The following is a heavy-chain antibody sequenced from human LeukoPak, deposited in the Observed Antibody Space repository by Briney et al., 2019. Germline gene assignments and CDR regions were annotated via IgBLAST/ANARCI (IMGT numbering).Heavy chain of an antibody. CDR1: GGTLNNYA. V-gene: IGHV1-69*05. Sequence: GASVKVSCKASGGTLNNYAISWVRQAPGQGLEWMGGIIPIFGTTNYPQRFQGRVTITTDKSTNTAYMELSSLRSGDTAVYYCARDRGGDGYNSQFDYWGQGTLVTVSS. D-gene: IGHD5-24*01. J-gene: IGHJ4*02. CDR3: ARDRGGDGYNSQFDY. CDR2: IIPIFGTT.